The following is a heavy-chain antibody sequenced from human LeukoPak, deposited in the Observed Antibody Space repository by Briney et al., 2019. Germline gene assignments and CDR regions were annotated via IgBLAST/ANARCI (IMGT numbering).Heavy chain of an antibody. J-gene: IGHJ4*02. Sequence: GGSLRLSCAAPGFIFAIHWVRQAPGKGLEWVSLISGDGGSTFYADSVRGRFTISRDNARKSLSLQMSSLRSEDTALYYCARESETSGWYDYWGQGTLVTVSS. CDR1: GFIFA. D-gene: IGHD6-19*01. CDR2: ISGDGGST. V-gene: IGHV3-43*02. CDR3: ARESETSGWYDY.